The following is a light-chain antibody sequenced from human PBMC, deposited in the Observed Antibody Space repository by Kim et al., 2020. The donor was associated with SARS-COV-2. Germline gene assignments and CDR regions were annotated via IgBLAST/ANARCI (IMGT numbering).Light chain of an antibody. V-gene: IGLV2-14*03. J-gene: IGLJ1*01. Sequence: QSALTQPASVSGSPGQSITISCTGTSSDLNASNYVSWYRQHPGKAPKLLIYGVNNRPSGVSNRFSGSKSGNTASLTISGLQAEDEADYYCSSYTSGTTCYVFGTGTKVTVL. CDR2: GVN. CDR1: SSDLNASNY. CDR3: SSYTSGTTCYV.